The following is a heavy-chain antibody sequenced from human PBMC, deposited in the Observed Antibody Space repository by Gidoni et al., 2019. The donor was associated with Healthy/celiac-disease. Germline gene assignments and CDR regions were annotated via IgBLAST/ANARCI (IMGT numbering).Heavy chain of an antibody. CDR1: GGSISSSSYY. V-gene: IGHV4-39*01. Sequence: QLQLQESGPGLVKPSETLSLTCTVSGGSISSSSYYWGWIRQPPGKGLEWIGSIYYSGSTYYHPSLKSRVTISVDTSKNQFSLKLSSVTAADTAVYYCASFCSSTSCYDAFDIWGQGTMVTVSS. D-gene: IGHD2-2*01. CDR2: IYYSGST. J-gene: IGHJ3*02. CDR3: ASFCSSTSCYDAFDI.